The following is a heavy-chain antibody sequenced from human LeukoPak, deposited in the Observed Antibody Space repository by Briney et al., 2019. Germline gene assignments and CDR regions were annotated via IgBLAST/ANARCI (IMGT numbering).Heavy chain of an antibody. CDR2: IYHSGST. CDR1: GGSISSGGYY. CDR3: ARDPITMVRGAPYYFDY. Sequence: SETLSLTCTVSGGSISSGGYYWSWIRQPPGKGLEWIGYIYHSGSTYYNPSLKSRVTISVDRSKNQFSLKLSSVTAADTAVYYCARDPITMVRGAPYYFDYWGQGTLVTVSS. V-gene: IGHV4-30-2*01. D-gene: IGHD3-10*01. J-gene: IGHJ4*02.